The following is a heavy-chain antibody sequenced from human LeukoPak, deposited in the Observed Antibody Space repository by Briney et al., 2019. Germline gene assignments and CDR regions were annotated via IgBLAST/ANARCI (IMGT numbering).Heavy chain of an antibody. Sequence: ASVKASCKASGYTFTSYGISWVRQAPGQGLEWMGWISAYNGNTNYAQKLQGRVTMTTDTSTSTAYMELRSLRSDDTAVYYCARDSVEATEAYYYYYMDVWGKGTTVTVSS. CDR2: ISAYNGNT. CDR3: ARDSVEATEAYYYYYMDV. V-gene: IGHV1-18*01. D-gene: IGHD1-26*01. CDR1: GYTFTSYG. J-gene: IGHJ6*03.